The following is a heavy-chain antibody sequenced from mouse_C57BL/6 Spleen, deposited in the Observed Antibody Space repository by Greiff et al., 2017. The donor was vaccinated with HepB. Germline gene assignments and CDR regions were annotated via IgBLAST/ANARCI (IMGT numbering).Heavy chain of an antibody. CDR1: GYTFTDYN. J-gene: IGHJ3*01. D-gene: IGHD2-2*01. Sequence: EVQLQQSGPELVKPGASVKIPCKASGYTFTDYNMDWVKQSHGKSLEWIGDINPNNGGTIYNQKFKGKATLTVDKSSSTAYMELRSLTSEGTAVYYCSSTMVTTGGAWFAYWGQGTLVTVSA. CDR3: SSTMVTTGGAWFAY. V-gene: IGHV1-18*01. CDR2: INPNNGGT.